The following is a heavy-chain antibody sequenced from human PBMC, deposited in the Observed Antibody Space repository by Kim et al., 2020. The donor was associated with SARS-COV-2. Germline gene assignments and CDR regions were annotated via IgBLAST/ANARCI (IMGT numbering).Heavy chain of an antibody. CDR3: ARAGRAAGRARLGAFDI. Sequence: GGSLRLSCAASGFTVSSNYMSWVRQAPGKGLEWVSVIYSGGSTYYADSVKGRFTISRDNSKNTLYLQMNSLRAEDTAVYYCARAGRAAGRARLGAFDIWGQRTMVTVSS. D-gene: IGHD6-13*01. CDR2: IYSGGST. V-gene: IGHV3-66*01. J-gene: IGHJ3*02. CDR1: GFTVSSNY.